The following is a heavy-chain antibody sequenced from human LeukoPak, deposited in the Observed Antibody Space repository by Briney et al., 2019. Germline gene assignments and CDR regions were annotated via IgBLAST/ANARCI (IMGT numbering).Heavy chain of an antibody. V-gene: IGHV3-21*01. CDR1: GLTFSSYG. CDR2: ISSSSSYI. D-gene: IGHD6-13*01. Sequence: GGSLRLSCAASGLTFSSYGMSWVRQAPGKGLEWVSSISSSSSYIYYADSVKGRFTISRDNAKNSLYLQMNSLRAEDTAVYYCARVSGSWYGEDYYYYMDVWGKGTTVTVSS. CDR3: ARVSGSWYGEDYYYYMDV. J-gene: IGHJ6*03.